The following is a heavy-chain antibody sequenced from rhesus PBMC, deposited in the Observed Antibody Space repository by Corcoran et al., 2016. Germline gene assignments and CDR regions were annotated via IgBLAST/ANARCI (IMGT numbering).Heavy chain of an antibody. V-gene: IGHV3-136*01. CDR3: TRAPGAIDY. CDR2: ISYTGKTI. CDR1: GFTFSSYD. Sequence: EVQLVESGGGLVQPGGSLRLSCAASGFTFSSYDMSWVRQDPGKGLEWVSNISYTGKTISYDDSGKGRFTISSNNAKNALSLQMSSRRAEDTAVYYCTRAPGAIDYWGQGVLVTVSS. J-gene: IGHJ4*01.